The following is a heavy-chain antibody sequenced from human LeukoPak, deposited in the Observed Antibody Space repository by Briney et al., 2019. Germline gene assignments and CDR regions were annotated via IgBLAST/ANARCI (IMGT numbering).Heavy chain of an antibody. J-gene: IGHJ4*02. D-gene: IGHD3-9*01. CDR3: ARGDDILTGHFDY. CDR1: GFTFSNYA. Sequence: GGSLRLSCAASGFTFSNYAIHWVRQAPGKGLEWVAFISYDASTKYYADSVKGRFTISRDNSKNTLYLQMNSLRVEDTAMYYCARGDDILTGHFDYWGQGTLVTVSS. CDR2: ISYDASTK. V-gene: IGHV3-30-3*01.